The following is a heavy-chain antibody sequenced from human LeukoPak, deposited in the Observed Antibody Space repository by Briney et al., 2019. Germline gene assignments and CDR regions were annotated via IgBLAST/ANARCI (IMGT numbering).Heavy chain of an antibody. J-gene: IGHJ4*02. CDR3: ARAPLGSPMDY. CDR2: INGDESYT. CDR1: GFTFSSYW. V-gene: IGHV3-74*01. D-gene: IGHD2-2*01. Sequence: GGSLRLSCAASGFTFSSYWMQWVRQAPGKGLVWVSRINGDESYTSYADYVKGRFTISRDNAKNTLYLQMNSLRAEDTAIYYCARAPLGSPMDYWGQGTLVTVSS.